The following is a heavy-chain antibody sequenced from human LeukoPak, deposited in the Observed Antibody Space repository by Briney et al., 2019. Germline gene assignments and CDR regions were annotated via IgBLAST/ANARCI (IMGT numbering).Heavy chain of an antibody. V-gene: IGHV3-23*01. J-gene: IGHJ4*02. CDR3: AKTNRFSDYGDYVNY. CDR1: GFTVSSNY. Sequence: PGGSLRLSCAASGFTVSSNYMSWVRQAPGKGLEWVSAISGSGGSTYYADSVKGRFTISRDNSKNTLYLQMNSLRAEDTAVYYCAKTNRFSDYGDYVNYWGQGTLVTVSS. CDR2: ISGSGGST. D-gene: IGHD4-17*01.